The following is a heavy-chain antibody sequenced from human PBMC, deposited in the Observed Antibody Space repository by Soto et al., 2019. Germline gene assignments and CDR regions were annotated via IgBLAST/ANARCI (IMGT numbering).Heavy chain of an antibody. V-gene: IGHV4-34*01. D-gene: IGHD3-3*01. CDR1: GGSFSGYY. CDR3: ARGRGYDFWSGLAS. CDR2: INHSGST. J-gene: IGHJ5*02. Sequence: QVQLQQWGAGLLKPSETLSLTCAVYGGSFSGYYWSWIRQPPGKGLEWIGEINHSGSTNYNPSLKSRVTISVDTSKNQFSLKLSSVTAADTAVYYCARGRGYDFWSGLASWGQGTLVTVSS.